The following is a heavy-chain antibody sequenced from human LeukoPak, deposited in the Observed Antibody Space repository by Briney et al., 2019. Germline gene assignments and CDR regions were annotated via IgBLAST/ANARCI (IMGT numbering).Heavy chain of an antibody. V-gene: IGHV3-7*01. CDR1: GFTFSSYW. D-gene: IGHD3-10*01. CDR2: IKQDGSEK. Sequence: HTGGSLRLSCAASGFTFSSYWMSWVRQAPGKGLEWVANIKQDGSEKYYVDSVKGRFTISRDNAKNSLYLQMNSLRAEDTAVYYCARAAVGYGSGSYYYMDVWGKGTTVTISS. CDR3: ARAAVGYGSGSYYYMDV. J-gene: IGHJ6*03.